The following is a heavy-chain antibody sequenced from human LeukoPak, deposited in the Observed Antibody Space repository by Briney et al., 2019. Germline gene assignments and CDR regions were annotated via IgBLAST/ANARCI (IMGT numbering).Heavy chain of an antibody. Sequence: ASVKVSCKASGGTFSSYAISWVRQAPGQGLEWMGRIIPILGIANYAQKFHGRVTITADKSTSTAYMELSSLRSEDTAVYYCARDLTYYYDSSGYSDYWGQGTLVTVSS. D-gene: IGHD3-22*01. V-gene: IGHV1-69*04. CDR1: GGTFSSYA. CDR2: IIPILGIA. J-gene: IGHJ4*02. CDR3: ARDLTYYYDSSGYSDY.